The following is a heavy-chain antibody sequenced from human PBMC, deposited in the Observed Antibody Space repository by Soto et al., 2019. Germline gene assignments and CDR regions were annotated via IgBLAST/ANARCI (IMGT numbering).Heavy chain of an antibody. CDR1: GFTFSDYY. CDR2: ISSSSSYT. J-gene: IGHJ3*02. V-gene: IGHV3-11*06. CDR3: ARHGGNSGDDAFDI. D-gene: IGHD2-21*02. Sequence: PGGSLRLSCAASGFTFSDYYMSWIRQAPGKGLEWVSYISSSSSYTNYADSVKGRFTISRDNAKNSLYLQMNSLRAEDTAVYYCARHGGNSGDDAFDIWGQGTMVTVSS.